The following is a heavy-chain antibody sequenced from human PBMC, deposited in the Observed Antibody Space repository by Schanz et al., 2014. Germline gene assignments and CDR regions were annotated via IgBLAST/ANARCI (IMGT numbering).Heavy chain of an antibody. D-gene: IGHD3-9*01. V-gene: IGHV3-48*01. CDR1: GFGFSSYS. Sequence: ESGGGLIQPGGSLRLSCAASGFGFSSYSMNWVRQAPGKGLEWVSYVSRSTPDIYYADSVKGRFTMSRDNAKNSVFLQMNSLRAEDTAVYYCVRDSFFAFDYWGQGTMVTVSS. CDR3: VRDSFFAFDY. CDR2: VSRSTPDI. J-gene: IGHJ3*01.